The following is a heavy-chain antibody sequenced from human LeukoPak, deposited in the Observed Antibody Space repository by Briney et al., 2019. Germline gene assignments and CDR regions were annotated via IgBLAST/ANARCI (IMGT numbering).Heavy chain of an antibody. D-gene: IGHD3-10*01. Sequence: SETLSLTCTVSGGSISSSSYYWGWIRQPPGKGLEWIGGIYYSGSTYYNPSLKSRVTISVDTSKNQFSLRLSSVTAADTAIYYCARKLYVVREVTFLNWFDPWGQGTLVTVSS. CDR1: GGSISSSSYY. CDR3: ARKLYVVREVTFLNWFDP. V-gene: IGHV4-39*01. CDR2: IYYSGST. J-gene: IGHJ5*02.